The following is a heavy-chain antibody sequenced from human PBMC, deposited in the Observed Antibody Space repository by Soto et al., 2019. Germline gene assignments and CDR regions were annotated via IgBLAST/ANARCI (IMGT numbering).Heavy chain of an antibody. J-gene: IGHJ4*02. V-gene: IGHV3-15*07. Sequence: EVQLVESGGGLVKPGGSLRLSCAASGFTFSNAWMNWVRQAPGKGLEWVGRIKSKTDGGTTDYAAPVKGRFTISRDDSKNTLYPQMNSLKTEDTAVYYGTSSSTLYGSGSYSDYWGQGTLVTVSS. CDR2: IKSKTDGGTT. CDR3: TSSSTLYGSGSYSDY. D-gene: IGHD3-10*01. CDR1: GFTFSNAW.